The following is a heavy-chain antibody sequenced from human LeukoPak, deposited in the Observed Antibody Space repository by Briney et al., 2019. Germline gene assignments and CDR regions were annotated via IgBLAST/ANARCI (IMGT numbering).Heavy chain of an antibody. CDR3: ARDPRYDSSGYHHDAFDI. Sequence: ASVKVSCKASGYTFTSYYKHWVRQAPGQGLEWMGIINPSGGSTSYAQKFQGRVTMTRDTSTSTVYMELSSLRSEDTAVYYCARDPRYDSSGYHHDAFDIWGQGTMVTVSS. D-gene: IGHD3-22*01. V-gene: IGHV1-46*01. J-gene: IGHJ3*02. CDR2: INPSGGST. CDR1: GYTFTSYY.